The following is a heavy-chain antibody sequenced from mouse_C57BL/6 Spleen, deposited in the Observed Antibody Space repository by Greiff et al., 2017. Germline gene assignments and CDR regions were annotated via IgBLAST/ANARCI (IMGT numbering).Heavy chain of an antibody. CDR3: ATREGWLLLAY. D-gene: IGHD2-3*01. J-gene: IGHJ3*01. CDR2: INPNNGGT. V-gene: IGHV1-26*01. CDR1: GYTFTDYY. Sequence: EVQLQQSGPELVKPGASVKISCKASGYTFTDYYMNWVKQSHGKSLEWIGDINPNNGGTSYNQKFKGKATLTVDKSSSTAYMELRSLTSEDSAVYYCATREGWLLLAYWGQGTLVTVSA.